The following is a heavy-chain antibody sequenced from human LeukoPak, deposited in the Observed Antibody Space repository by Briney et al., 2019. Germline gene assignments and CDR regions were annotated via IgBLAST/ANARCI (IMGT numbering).Heavy chain of an antibody. Sequence: GGSLRLSCAASGFTFSSYAMHWVRQAPGEGLEYVSATSSNGGSTYYANSVKGRFTISRDNSKNTLYLQMGSLRAEDMAVYYCARAPYGGPTAYYYYGMDVWGQGTTVTVSS. CDR2: TSSNGGST. CDR1: GFTFSSYA. V-gene: IGHV3-64*01. J-gene: IGHJ6*02. D-gene: IGHD4/OR15-4a*01. CDR3: ARAPYGGPTAYYYYGMDV.